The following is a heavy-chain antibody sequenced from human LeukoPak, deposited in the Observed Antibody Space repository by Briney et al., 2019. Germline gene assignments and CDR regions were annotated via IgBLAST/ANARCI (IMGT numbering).Heavy chain of an antibody. V-gene: IGHV4-59*01. CDR1: GGSISSYY. J-gene: IGHJ5*02. D-gene: IGHD6-13*01. CDR2: IYYSGST. Sequence: SETLSLTCTVSGGSISSYYWSWIRQPPGKGLEWIGYIYYSGSTNYNPSLKSRVTISVDTSKNQFSLKLSSVTAADTAVYYCAREAAAGPNWSDPWGQGTLVTVSS. CDR3: AREAAAGPNWSDP.